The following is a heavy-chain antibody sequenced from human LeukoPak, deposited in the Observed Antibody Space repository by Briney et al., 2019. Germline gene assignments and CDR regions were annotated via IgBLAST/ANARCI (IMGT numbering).Heavy chain of an antibody. D-gene: IGHD3-10*01. V-gene: IGHV3-30*02. Sequence: GGSLRLSCAASGFTFSSYGMHWVRQAPGKGLEWVAFIRYDGSNKYYADSVKGRFTISRDNSKNTLYLQMNSLRAEDTAVYYCAKEGGWGITMVREVIIPDRSLDYWGQGTLVTVSS. CDR3: AKEGGWGITMVREVIIPDRSLDY. CDR2: IRYDGSNK. J-gene: IGHJ4*02. CDR1: GFTFSSYG.